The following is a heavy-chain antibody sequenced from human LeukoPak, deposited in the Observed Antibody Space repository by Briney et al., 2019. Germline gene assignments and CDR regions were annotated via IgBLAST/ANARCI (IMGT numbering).Heavy chain of an antibody. CDR1: EFIVSINY. V-gene: IGHV3-66*03. CDR3: ARDGRGYSYGFSVGY. CDR2: IYSRGDT. J-gene: IGHJ4*02. Sequence: QTGGSLRLSCAASEFIVSINYMTWVRQAPGKGLEWVSLIYSRGDTKYADSVKGRFTISRDNSKNTLYLQMSSLRAEDTAVYYCARDGRGYSYGFSVGYWGQGTLVTVSS. D-gene: IGHD5-18*01.